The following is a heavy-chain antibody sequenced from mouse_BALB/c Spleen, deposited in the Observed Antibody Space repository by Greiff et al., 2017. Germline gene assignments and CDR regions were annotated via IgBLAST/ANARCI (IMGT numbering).Heavy chain of an antibody. D-gene: IGHD2-3*01. CDR1: GYTFTDYN. J-gene: IGHJ3*01. Sequence: EVQLVESGPELVKPGASVKISCKASGYTFTDYNMHWVKQSHGKSLEWIGYIYPYNGGTGYNQKFKSKATLTVDNSSSTAYMELRSLTSEDSAVYYCAREGLSIYDGLWFAYWGQGTLVTVSA. V-gene: IGHV1S29*02. CDR3: AREGLSIYDGLWFAY. CDR2: IYPYNGGT.